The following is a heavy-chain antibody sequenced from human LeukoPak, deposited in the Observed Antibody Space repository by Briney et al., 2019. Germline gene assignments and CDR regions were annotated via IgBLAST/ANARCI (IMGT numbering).Heavy chain of an antibody. Sequence: GGSLRLSCAASGFTFSSYAMSWVRQAPGKGLEWVSAISGSGGSTYYADSVKGRFTISRDNSKNTLYLQMNSLRAEDTAVYYCAKDPVLGYCSGGCYGDVMPLYGMDVWGQGTTVTVSS. CDR3: AKDPVLGYCSGGCYGDVMPLYGMDV. CDR1: GFTFSSYA. J-gene: IGHJ6*02. CDR2: ISGSGGST. V-gene: IGHV3-23*01. D-gene: IGHD2-15*01.